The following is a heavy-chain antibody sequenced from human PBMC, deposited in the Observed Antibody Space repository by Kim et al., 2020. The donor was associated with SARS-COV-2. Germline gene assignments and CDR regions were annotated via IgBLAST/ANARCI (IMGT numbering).Heavy chain of an antibody. Sequence: ASVKVSCKASGYTFTGYYMHWVRQAPGQGLEWMGRINPNSGGTNYAQKFQGRVTMTRDTSISTAYMELSRLRSDDTAVYYCASSYFDWLSHYYYGMDVWGQVTTVTVSS. J-gene: IGHJ6*02. CDR2: INPNSGGT. CDR1: GYTFTGYY. D-gene: IGHD3-9*01. CDR3: ASSYFDWLSHYYYGMDV. V-gene: IGHV1-2*06.